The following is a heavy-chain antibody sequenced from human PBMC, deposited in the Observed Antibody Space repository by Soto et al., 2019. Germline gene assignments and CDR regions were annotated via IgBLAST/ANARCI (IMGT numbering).Heavy chain of an antibody. CDR1: GYTFTSYG. Sequence: ASVKVSCKASGYTFTSYGISWVRQAPGQGLEWMGWISAYNGNTNYAQKLQGRVTMTTDTSTSTAYMELRSLRSDDTAVYYCARERQSLDYYYYYMDVWGKGTTVTVSS. J-gene: IGHJ6*03. CDR3: ARERQSLDYYYYYMDV. V-gene: IGHV1-18*01. CDR2: ISAYNGNT.